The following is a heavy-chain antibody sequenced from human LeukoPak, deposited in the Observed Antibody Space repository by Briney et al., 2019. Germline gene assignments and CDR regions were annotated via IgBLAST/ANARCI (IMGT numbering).Heavy chain of an antibody. CDR3: ARGNYDSWSGYYTGGGKYYFDY. V-gene: IGHV4-30-4*08. Sequence: PSETLSLTCTVSGGSISSGDYYWSWIRQPPGKGLEWIGYIYYSGSTYYNPSLKSRVTISVDTSKNQFSLKLSFVTAADTAVYYCARGNYDSWSGYYTGGGKYYFDYWGQGTLVTVSS. CDR1: GGSISSGDYY. CDR2: IYYSGST. J-gene: IGHJ4*02. D-gene: IGHD3-3*01.